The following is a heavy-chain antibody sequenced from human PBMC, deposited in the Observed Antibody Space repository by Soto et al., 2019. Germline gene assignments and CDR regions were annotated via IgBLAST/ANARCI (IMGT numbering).Heavy chain of an antibody. J-gene: IGHJ6*02. CDR3: AKDQLRGVRGVITYYYGMDV. D-gene: IGHD3-10*01. CDR2: ISYDGSNK. V-gene: IGHV3-30*18. CDR1: GFTFSSYG. Sequence: QVQLVESGGGVVQPVRSLRLSCSDSGFTFSSYGMHWVRPAPGKGQEWVAVISYDGSNKYYADSVKGRFTISRDNSKNTLYLQMNSLRAEDTAVYYCAKDQLRGVRGVITYYYGMDVWGQGTTVTVFS.